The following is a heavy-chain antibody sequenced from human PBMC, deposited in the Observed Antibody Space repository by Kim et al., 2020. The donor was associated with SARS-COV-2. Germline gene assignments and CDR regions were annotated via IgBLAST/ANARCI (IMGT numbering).Heavy chain of an antibody. V-gene: IGHV3-30*04. D-gene: IGHD6-19*01. CDR2: ISYDGSNK. J-gene: IGHJ5*02. CDR1: GFTFSSYA. CDR3: ARDDSSSGWSSPPWFDP. Sequence: GGSLRLSCAASGFTFSSYAMHWVRQAPGKGLEWVAVISYDGSNKYYADSVKGRFTISRDNSKNTLYLQMNSLRAEDTAVYYCARDDSSSGWSSPPWFDPWGQGTPVTVSS.